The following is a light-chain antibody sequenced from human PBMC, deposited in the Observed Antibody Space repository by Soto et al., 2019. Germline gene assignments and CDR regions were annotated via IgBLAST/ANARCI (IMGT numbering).Light chain of an antibody. CDR1: QSVSSSY. J-gene: IGKJ2*01. CDR2: GAS. CDR3: QQYGSSPPMYT. V-gene: IGKV3-20*01. Sequence: EIVLTQSPGTLSLSPGERATLSCRASQSVSSSYLAWYQQKPGQAPRLLIYGASSRATGIPDRFSGSGSGIDFTLTISGLEPEDFAVYYCQQYGSSPPMYTFGQGTKLEI.